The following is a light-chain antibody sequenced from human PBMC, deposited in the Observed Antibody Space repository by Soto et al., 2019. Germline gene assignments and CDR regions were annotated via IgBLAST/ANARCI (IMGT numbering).Light chain of an antibody. CDR3: QSYDSSLSGSEV. J-gene: IGLJ2*01. CDR1: SSNIGAGYD. V-gene: IGLV1-40*01. Sequence: QSVLTQPPSVSGAPGQRVTISCTGSSSNIGAGYDVHWYQQLPGTAPKLLIYGNSNRPSGVPDRFSGSKSSTSASLAITGLKAEDEADYYCQSYDSSLSGSEVFGGGTKLTVL. CDR2: GNS.